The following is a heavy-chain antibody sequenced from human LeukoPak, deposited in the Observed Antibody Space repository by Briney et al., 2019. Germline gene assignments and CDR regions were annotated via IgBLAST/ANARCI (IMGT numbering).Heavy chain of an antibody. CDR2: INQDGGRI. Sequence: GGSLRLSCAASGFTFSSHWMNWVRRAPGKGLEWVAIINQDGGRIGYGDSVKGRFTISRDNSKNTLYLQMNSLRAEDTAVYYCARDPLGIAAAPDYWGQGTLVTVSS. CDR3: ARDPLGIAAAPDY. V-gene: IGHV3-7*01. J-gene: IGHJ4*02. CDR1: GFTFSSHW. D-gene: IGHD6-13*01.